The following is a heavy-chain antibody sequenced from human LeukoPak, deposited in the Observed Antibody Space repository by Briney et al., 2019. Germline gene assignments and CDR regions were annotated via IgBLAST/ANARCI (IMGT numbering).Heavy chain of an antibody. D-gene: IGHD1-26*01. CDR2: ISSHGGRT. CDR1: GFTFSNFA. Sequence: GGSLRLSCVASGFTFSNFAMHWVRQAPGKGLEYVSAISSHGGRTYYAKSVKGRFSISRDNSKRTLYLQMGSMRAEDMAVYYCARDPSYSAGLLPPDYWGQGTMVTVSS. CDR3: ARDPSYSAGLLPPDY. V-gene: IGHV3-64*01. J-gene: IGHJ4*02.